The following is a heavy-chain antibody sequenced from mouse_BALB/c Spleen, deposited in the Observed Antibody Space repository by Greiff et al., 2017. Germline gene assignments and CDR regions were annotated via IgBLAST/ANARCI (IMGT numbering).Heavy chain of an antibody. CDR2: IRLKSNNYAT. CDR1: GFTFSNYW. CDR3: TRKAIYYDYDRAMDY. J-gene: IGHJ4*01. Sequence: EVKVEESGGGLVQPGGSMKLSCVASGFTFSNYWMNWVRQSPEKGLEWVAEIRLKSNNYATHYAESVKGRFTISRDDSKSSVYLQMNNLRAEDTGMYYCTRKAIYYDYDRAMDYWGQGTSVTVSS. D-gene: IGHD2-4*01. V-gene: IGHV6-6*02.